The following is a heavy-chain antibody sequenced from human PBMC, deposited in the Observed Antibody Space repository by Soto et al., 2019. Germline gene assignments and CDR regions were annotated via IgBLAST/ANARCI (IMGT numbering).Heavy chain of an antibody. D-gene: IGHD3-3*01. CDR2: IYPSDSDT. Sequence: GESLKISCKGSGYNFAGYWIAWVRQMPGKGLELMGIIYPSDSDTRYRPSFQGQVTISADKSISSTYLQWSSLRASDTAMYYCARGGVSTRTFDYWGQGTPVTVS. V-gene: IGHV5-51*01. CDR3: ARGGVSTRTFDY. CDR1: GYNFAGYW. J-gene: IGHJ4*02.